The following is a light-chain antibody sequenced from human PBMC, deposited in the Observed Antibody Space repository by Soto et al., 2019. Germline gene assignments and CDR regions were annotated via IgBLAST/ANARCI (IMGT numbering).Light chain of an antibody. CDR3: QQYGSSPLLA. CDR1: QSVSSSY. CDR2: GAS. V-gene: IGKV3-20*01. Sequence: EIVLTQSPGTLSLSPGERATLSCRASQSVSSSYLAWYQQKPGQAPRLLIYGASSRATGIPDRFRGSGSGTDFTLTISRLEPEDFAVYYCQQYGSSPLLAFGGGTMVEIK. J-gene: IGKJ4*01.